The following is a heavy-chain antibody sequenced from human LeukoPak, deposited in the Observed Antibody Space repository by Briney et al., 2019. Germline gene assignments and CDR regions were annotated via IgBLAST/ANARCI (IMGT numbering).Heavy chain of an antibody. CDR3: ARAAHTWVRGAFRWFDP. V-gene: IGHV1-8*01. CDR2: MNPNSGNT. J-gene: IGHJ5*02. D-gene: IGHD3-10*01. CDR1: GYTFTSYD. Sequence: ASVKVSCKASGYTFTSYDINWVRQATGQGLEWMGWMNPNSGNTGYAQKFQGRVTMTRNTSISTAYMELSSLRSEDTAVYYCARAAHTWVRGAFRWFDPWGQGTLVTVSS.